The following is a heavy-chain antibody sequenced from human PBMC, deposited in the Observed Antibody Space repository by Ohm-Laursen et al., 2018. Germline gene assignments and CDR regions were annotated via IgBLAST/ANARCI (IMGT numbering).Heavy chain of an antibody. CDR1: GDSVSSNSGA. CDR3: ARDHSSTSLPSYYYGLDV. D-gene: IGHD2-2*01. J-gene: IGHJ6*02. Sequence: SQTLSLTCALSGDSVSSNSGAWNWIRQSPSRGLEWLGRTYYRSKWYNDYAASVRSRITIKPDTSKNQFSLQIKSVTPEDTAVYYCARDHSSTSLPSYYYGLDVWGQGTTVSVSS. CDR2: TYYRSKWYN. V-gene: IGHV6-1*01.